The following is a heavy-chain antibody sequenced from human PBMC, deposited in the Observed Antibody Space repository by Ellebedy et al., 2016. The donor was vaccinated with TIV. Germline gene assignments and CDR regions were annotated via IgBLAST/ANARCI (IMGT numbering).Heavy chain of an antibody. CDR1: GYSFTDDY. Sequence: ASVKVSCKASGYSFTDDYIHWVRQAPGQRLEWMGWIDPSSGTTNYAQKFQGRVTMTRDTSASTAYMELRRLRSDDTAVYYCAREDFDILTAYSDAFNMWGQGTMVTVSS. CDR3: AREDFDILTAYSDAFNM. V-gene: IGHV1-2*02. CDR2: IDPSSGTT. J-gene: IGHJ3*02. D-gene: IGHD3-9*01.